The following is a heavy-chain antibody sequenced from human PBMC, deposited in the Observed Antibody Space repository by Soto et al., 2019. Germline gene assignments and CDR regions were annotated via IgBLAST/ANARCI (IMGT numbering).Heavy chain of an antibody. J-gene: IGHJ4*02. CDR1: GFTFSSYA. V-gene: IGHV3-23*01. Sequence: PGGSLRPSCAASGFTFSSYAMNWVRQAPGKGLEWVSVISGSGGSTYYADSVKGRFTISRDNSKNTLYLQMNSLRAEDTAVYYCARRGPGTYFDYWGQGTLVTVSS. CDR3: ARRGPGTYFDY. D-gene: IGHD6-13*01. CDR2: ISGSGGST.